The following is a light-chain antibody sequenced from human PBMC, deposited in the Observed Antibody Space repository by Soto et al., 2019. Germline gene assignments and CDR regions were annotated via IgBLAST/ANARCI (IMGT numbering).Light chain of an antibody. CDR1: QSVSGS. J-gene: IGKJ2*01. CDR3: QQYNNWPPET. Sequence: EIVMTQSQATLFVSPGERATLSCRASQSVSGSLAWYQQKPGQAPMPLIYGASTRATGIPARLSGSRSGTEFTLTIISLQSEDFSDYYCQQYNNWPPETFGQGTKLEIK. V-gene: IGKV3-15*01. CDR2: GAS.